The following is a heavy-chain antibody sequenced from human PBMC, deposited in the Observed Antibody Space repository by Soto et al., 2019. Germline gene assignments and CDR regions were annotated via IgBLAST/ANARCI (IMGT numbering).Heavy chain of an antibody. J-gene: IGHJ5*02. Sequence: SETLSLTXAVSGYSISSGYYWGWLRQPPGKGLEWIGSIYHGRSTYYNPSLNSRVTLSIDMTNNHVSLILNSVTAADTAVYYCARVGPWVPYYYDSSPYTFENWFDPWGQGTLVTVSP. V-gene: IGHV4-38-2*01. CDR3: ARVGPWVPYYYDSSPYTFENWFDP. CDR1: GYSISSGYY. D-gene: IGHD3-22*01. CDR2: IYHGRST.